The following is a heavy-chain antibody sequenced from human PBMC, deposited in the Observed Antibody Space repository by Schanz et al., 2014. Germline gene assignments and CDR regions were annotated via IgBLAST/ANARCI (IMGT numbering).Heavy chain of an antibody. Sequence: QVQLVESGGGVVQPGGSLRLSCAASGFIFSNYGMHWVRQAPGKGLEWVAVIWSDGSGKYYADSVKGRFTISRDNSENTLYLQMNSLSADDTAVYYCARDRRFFDRDDLYYFDTWGQGTLVTVSS. CDR1: GFIFSNYG. CDR2: IWSDGSGK. J-gene: IGHJ4*02. D-gene: IGHD3-3*01. CDR3: ARDRRFFDRDDLYYFDT. V-gene: IGHV3-33*01.